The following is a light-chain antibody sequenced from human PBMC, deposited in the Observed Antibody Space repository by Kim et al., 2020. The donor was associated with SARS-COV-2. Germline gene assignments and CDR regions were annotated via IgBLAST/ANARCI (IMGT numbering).Light chain of an antibody. Sequence: SSELTQDPAVSVALGQTVRITCQGDSLRSYYATWYQQKPGQAPKVVIYGKDNRPSGVPDRFSGSSSGNTAYLTITGTQAGDEADYYCNSRDNNDNVVFGG. CDR2: GKD. V-gene: IGLV3-19*01. J-gene: IGLJ3*02. CDR1: SLRSYY. CDR3: NSRDNNDNVV.